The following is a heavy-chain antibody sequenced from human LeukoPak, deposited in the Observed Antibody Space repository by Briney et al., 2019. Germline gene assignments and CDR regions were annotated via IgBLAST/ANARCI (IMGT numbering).Heavy chain of an antibody. D-gene: IGHD2-21*01. CDR1: GASISSYF. CDR3: ASHGDCGGTNCLAFDV. CDR2: ISSGGDT. Sequence: SETLSLTCTVSGASISSYFWSWLRQPPGEGLEWIGFISSGGDTNYNPSLKSRVSISETTSKGQFSLELSSVTAADTAVYYCASHGDCGGTNCLAFDVWGQGAMVIVSS. J-gene: IGHJ3*01. V-gene: IGHV4-4*09.